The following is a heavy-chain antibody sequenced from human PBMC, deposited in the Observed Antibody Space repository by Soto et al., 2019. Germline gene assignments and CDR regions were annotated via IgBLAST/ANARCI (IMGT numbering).Heavy chain of an antibody. J-gene: IGHJ4*02. V-gene: IGHV3-7*05. D-gene: IGHD4-17*01. CDR1: GFTFSSYW. Sequence: GGSLRLSCAASGFTFSSYWMSWVRQAPGKGLEWVANIKQDGSEKYYVDSVKGRFTISRDNAKNSQYLQMNSLRAEDTAVYYCAREVGGTTLLSLKTDSWGPGALVSPSS. CDR2: IKQDGSEK. CDR3: AREVGGTTLLSLKTDS.